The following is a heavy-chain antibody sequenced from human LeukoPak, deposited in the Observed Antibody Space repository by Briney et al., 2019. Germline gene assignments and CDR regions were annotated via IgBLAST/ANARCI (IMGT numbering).Heavy chain of an antibody. CDR1: GFTFSDYY. D-gene: IGHD3-3*01. CDR3: ASIPDFWSGYYLDY. J-gene: IGHJ4*02. CDR2: ISSSGSTI. V-gene: IGHV3-11*04. Sequence: GGSLRLSCAASGFTFSDYYMSWIRQAPGKGLEWVSYISSSGSTIYYADSVKGRFTISRDNAKNSLYLRMNSLRAEDTAVYYCASIPDFWSGYYLDYWGQGTLVTVSS.